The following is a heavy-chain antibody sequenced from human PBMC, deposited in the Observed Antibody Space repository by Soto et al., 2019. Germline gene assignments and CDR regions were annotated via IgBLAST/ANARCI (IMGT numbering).Heavy chain of an antibody. CDR2: IFHSGST. Sequence: SETLSLTCAVSGASISSSNWWSWVRQPPGKGLEWIGEIFHSGSTNSNPSLKSRVTMSLDASNNQFSLKLTSMTAADMAVYYCARRIYGDWYFDLWGRGTLVTAPQ. CDR1: GASISSSNW. V-gene: IGHV4-4*02. D-gene: IGHD3-16*01. CDR3: ARRIYGDWYFDL. J-gene: IGHJ2*01.